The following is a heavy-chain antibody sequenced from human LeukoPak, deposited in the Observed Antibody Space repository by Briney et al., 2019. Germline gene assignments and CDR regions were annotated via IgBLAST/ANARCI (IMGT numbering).Heavy chain of an antibody. Sequence: SVKVSCKGSGYTFTSYGISWVRQAPGQRLEWMVWISAYYCNTNYVHKLHRRVTMTTDTSTSTAHMELRSLRSDDTAVYYCASDKPYCSSTSCYAGGWFDPWGQGTLVTVSS. D-gene: IGHD2-2*01. J-gene: IGHJ5*02. CDR1: GYTFTSYG. V-gene: IGHV1-18*01. CDR2: ISAYYCNT. CDR3: ASDKPYCSSTSCYAGGWFDP.